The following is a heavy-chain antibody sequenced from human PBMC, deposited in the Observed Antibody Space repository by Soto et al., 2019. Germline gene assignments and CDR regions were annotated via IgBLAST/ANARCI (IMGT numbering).Heavy chain of an antibody. CDR2: IWYDGSNK. D-gene: IGHD2-15*01. J-gene: IGHJ4*02. CDR3: ARDDCSGGSCPSPGYFDY. Sequence: QVQLVESGGGVVQPGRSLRLSCAASGFTFSSYGMHWVRQAPGKGLEWVAVIWYDGSNKYYADSVKGRFTISRDNSKNTLYLQMNSLRAEDTAVYYCARDDCSGGSCPSPGYFDYWGQGTLVTVSS. CDR1: GFTFSSYG. V-gene: IGHV3-33*01.